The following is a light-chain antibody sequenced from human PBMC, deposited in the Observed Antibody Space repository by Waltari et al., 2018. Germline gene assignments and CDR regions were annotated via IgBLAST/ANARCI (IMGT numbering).Light chain of an antibody. V-gene: IGKV3-15*01. CDR1: QSVSSK. J-gene: IGKJ3*01. Sequence: EIVMTQSPATLSVSPGERATLSCRASQSVSSKLAWFQQKTGQAPRLLIYGASTRATGIPARFSGSGSGTDFTLIISSLESEDSAVYFCQQRNSWPLTFGPGTTV. CDR2: GAS. CDR3: QQRNSWPLT.